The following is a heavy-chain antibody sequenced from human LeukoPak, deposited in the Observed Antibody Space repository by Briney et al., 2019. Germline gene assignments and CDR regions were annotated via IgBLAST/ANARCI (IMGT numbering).Heavy chain of an antibody. V-gene: IGHV4-34*01. CDR2: INHSGST. J-gene: IGHJ4*02. CDR1: GFTFSSYG. D-gene: IGHD6-19*01. CDR3: ARRSKQWLVSWGYYFDY. Sequence: PGGSLRLSCAASGFTFSSYGMSWIRQPPGKGLEWIGEINHSGSTNYNPSLKSRVTISVDTSKNQFSLKLSSVTAADTAVYYCARRSKQWLVSWGYYFDYWGQGTLVTVSS.